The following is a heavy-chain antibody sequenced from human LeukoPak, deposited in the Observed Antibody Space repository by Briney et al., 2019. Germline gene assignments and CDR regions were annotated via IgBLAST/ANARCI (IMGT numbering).Heavy chain of an antibody. V-gene: IGHV3-66*01. CDR2: IYSGGST. Sequence: GGSLRLSCTASGFTVSSNYMSWVRQAPGRGLEWVSVIYSGGSTYYADSVKGRFTISRDNSKNTLFLQMNSLRAGDTAVYYCARGTVTMVDYWGQGTLVTVSS. CDR1: GFTVSSNY. CDR3: ARGTVTMVDY. J-gene: IGHJ4*02. D-gene: IGHD3-10*01.